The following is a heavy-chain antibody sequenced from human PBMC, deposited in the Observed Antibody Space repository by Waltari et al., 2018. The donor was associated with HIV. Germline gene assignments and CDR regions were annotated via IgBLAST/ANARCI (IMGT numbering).Heavy chain of an antibody. Sequence: QVQLQESGPGLVKPSETLSLTCSVSGYSISSGYYWGWLRQPPGKGVEWIGNIYHSGSSNYHPSHESRVTISIDTAKNQFSLKVSSMTAADTALYYCATIRAVAGSYYFDSWGQGILVTVSS. CDR1: GYSISSGYY. CDR3: ATIRAVAGSYYFDS. CDR2: IYHSGSS. D-gene: IGHD6-19*01. J-gene: IGHJ4*02. V-gene: IGHV4-38-2*02.